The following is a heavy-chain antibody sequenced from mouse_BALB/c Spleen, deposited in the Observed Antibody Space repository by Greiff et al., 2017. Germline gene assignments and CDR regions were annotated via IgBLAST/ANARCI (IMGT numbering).Heavy chain of an antibody. D-gene: IGHD2-1*01. V-gene: IGHV5-6*01. J-gene: IGHJ3*01. CDR1: GFTFSSYG. CDR3: ARQGPYGNYDWFAY. CDR2: ISSGGSYT. Sequence: EVQVVESGGDLVKPGGSLKLSCAASGFTFSSYGMSWVRQTPDKRLEWVATISSGGSYTYYPDSVKGRFTISRDNAKNTLYLQMSSLKSEDTAMYYCARQGPYGNYDWFAYWGQGTLVTVSA.